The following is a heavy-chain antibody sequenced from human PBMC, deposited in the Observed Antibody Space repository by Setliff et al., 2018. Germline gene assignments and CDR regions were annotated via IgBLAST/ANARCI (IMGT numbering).Heavy chain of an antibody. Sequence: SETLSLTCAVYGGSLRRYYWSWIRQSPGKGLEWIGEINDSGSTNYNPSLKSRVSLSVDTSKNHISLNVTSVTAADTAVYFCARGEFAPDYWGQGMLVTSPQ. V-gene: IGHV4-34*01. CDR2: INDSGST. D-gene: IGHD3-10*01. J-gene: IGHJ4*02. CDR3: ARGEFAPDY. CDR1: GGSLRRYY.